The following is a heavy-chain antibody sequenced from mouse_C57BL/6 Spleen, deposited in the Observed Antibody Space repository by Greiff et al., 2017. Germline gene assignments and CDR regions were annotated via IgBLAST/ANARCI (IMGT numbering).Heavy chain of an antibody. CDR2: IDPSDSYT. CDR3: ARWVYGSSPHWYFDV. Sequence: QVQLQQPGAELVRPGTSVKLSCKASGYTFTSYWMHWVKQRPGQGLEWIGVIDPSDSYTNYNQKFKGKATLTVDTSSSTAYMQLSSLTSEDSAVYYCARWVYGSSPHWYFDVWGTGTTVTVSS. CDR1: GYTFTSYW. J-gene: IGHJ1*03. D-gene: IGHD1-1*01. V-gene: IGHV1-59*01.